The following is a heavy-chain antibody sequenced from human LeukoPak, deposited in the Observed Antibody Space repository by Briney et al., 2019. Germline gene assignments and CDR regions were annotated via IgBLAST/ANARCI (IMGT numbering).Heavy chain of an antibody. CDR3: ARGAVPAAILAYFDY. CDR2: INHSGST. J-gene: IGHJ4*02. CDR1: GGSFSGYY. V-gene: IGHV4-34*01. D-gene: IGHD2-2*01. Sequence: SETLSLTCAVYGGSFSGYYWSWIRQPPGKGPEWIGEINHSGSTNYNPSLKSRVTISVDTSKNQFSLKLSSVTAADTAVYYCARGAVPAAILAYFDYWGQGTLVTVSS.